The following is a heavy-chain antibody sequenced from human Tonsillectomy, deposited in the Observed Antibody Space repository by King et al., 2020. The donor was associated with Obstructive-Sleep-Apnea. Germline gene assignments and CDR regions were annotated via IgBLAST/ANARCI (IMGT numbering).Heavy chain of an antibody. D-gene: IGHD4-17*01. Sequence: VQLVESGGGLVKPGGSLRLSCAASGFTFGSYTMNWVRQAPGRGLEWVSSISSGGTYSFYSASVKGRFTISRDNAKNSLFLQMNSLRAEDTAVYYCARDSTRYGDYVDYWGQGTLVTVSS. CDR3: ARDSTRYGDYVDY. J-gene: IGHJ4*02. V-gene: IGHV3-21*01. CDR1: GFTFGSYT. CDR2: ISSGGTYS.